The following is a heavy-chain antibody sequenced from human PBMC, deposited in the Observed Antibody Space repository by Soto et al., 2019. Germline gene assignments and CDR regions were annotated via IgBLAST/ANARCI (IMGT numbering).Heavy chain of an antibody. V-gene: IGHV3-9*01. CDR3: AASRAYDSSDYSGFHYGRDV. D-gene: IGHD3-22*01. CDR2: LSWNGVTI. Sequence: EVQLVESGGDLVQPGRSLRLSCAASGLTFDDYAMHWVRQVPGKGLQWVSGLSWNGVTIGYAASVKGRFTISRDNAKESLYLQMNGLRPDETALYYCAASRAYDSSDYSGFHYGRDVWGLGTTVTVS. J-gene: IGHJ6*02. CDR1: GLTFDDYA.